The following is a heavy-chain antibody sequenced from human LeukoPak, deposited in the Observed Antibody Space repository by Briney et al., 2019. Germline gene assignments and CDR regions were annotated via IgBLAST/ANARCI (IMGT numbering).Heavy chain of an antibody. V-gene: IGHV4-31*03. D-gene: IGHD4-11*01. CDR1: GYSISSFGCY. CDR2: ISYSGTT. Sequence: SQTLSLTCTVSGYSISSFGCYWSWILQHPGKGLEWVGYISYSGTTYYNPSLRSRVTISVDTSKNQFSLGLSSVTAADTAVYYCARGKNDYSNRYYFDYWGQGTLVTVSS. CDR3: ARGKNDYSNRYYFDY. J-gene: IGHJ4*02.